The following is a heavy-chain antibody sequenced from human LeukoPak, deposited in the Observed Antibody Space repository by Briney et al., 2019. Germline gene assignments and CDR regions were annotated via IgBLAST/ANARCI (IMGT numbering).Heavy chain of an antibody. D-gene: IGHD6-6*01. Sequence: GGSLRLSCAASGFTFSTYEMHWVRQAPGKGLEWVSYMSSTGDIIYYADSVKGRFTISRDNPKNSLYLQMDSLRAEDTAVYYCARDDGGRHTSSLDYWGQGTLVAVSS. J-gene: IGHJ4*02. CDR3: ARDDGGRHTSSLDY. V-gene: IGHV3-48*03. CDR2: MSSTGDII. CDR1: GFTFSTYE.